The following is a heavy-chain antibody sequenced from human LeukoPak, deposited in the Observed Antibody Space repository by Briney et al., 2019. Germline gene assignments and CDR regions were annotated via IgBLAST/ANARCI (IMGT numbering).Heavy chain of an antibody. CDR1: GGSFSGYY. CDR2: INHSGST. Sequence: PSETLSLTCAVYGGSFSGYYWSWIRQPPGKGLEWIGEINHSGSTNYNPSLKSRVTISVDTSKNQFSLKLSSVTAADTAVYYCARDCGGGSCYPFDYWGQGTLVTVSS. D-gene: IGHD2-15*01. CDR3: ARDCGGGSCYPFDY. V-gene: IGHV4-34*01. J-gene: IGHJ4*02.